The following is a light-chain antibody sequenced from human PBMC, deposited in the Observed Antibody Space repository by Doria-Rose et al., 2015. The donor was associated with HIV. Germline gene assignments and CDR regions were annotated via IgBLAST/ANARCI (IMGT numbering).Light chain of an antibody. CDR2: DGS. V-gene: IGKV3-20*01. J-gene: IGKJ1*01. Sequence: EIVLTQSPGTLSLSPGERATLSCRASQSFSSTYLAWYQQKPGQAPSLLIYDGSTSATGIPDRFSDSGSGTDFTLTINRLEPEDFALYYCHQYGTSWTFGQGTKVEI. CDR3: HQYGTSWT. CDR1: QSFSSTY.